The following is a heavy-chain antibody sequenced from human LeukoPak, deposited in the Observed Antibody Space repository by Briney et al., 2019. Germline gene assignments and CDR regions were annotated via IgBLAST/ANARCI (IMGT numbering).Heavy chain of an antibody. V-gene: IGHV3-20*03. Sequence: GGSLRLSSAPSGMTSAESGTKWGCQAPGRGLGWVSGINWNGGSTGYADSVKGRFTISRDNAKNSLYLQMNSLRAEDTALYYCARSYYYYMDVWGKGTTVTVSS. CDR3: ARSYYYYMDV. CDR2: INWNGGST. J-gene: IGHJ6*03. CDR1: GMTSAESG.